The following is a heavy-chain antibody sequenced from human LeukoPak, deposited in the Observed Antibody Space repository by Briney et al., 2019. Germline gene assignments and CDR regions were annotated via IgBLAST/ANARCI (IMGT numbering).Heavy chain of an antibody. CDR1: GGSFSGYY. CDR2: INHSGST. Sequence: SETLSLTCAVYGGSFSGYYWSWIRQPPGKGLEWIGEINHSGSTNYNPSLKSRVTISVDTSKNQFSLKLSSVTAADTAVYYCAGEWYSYGYKWGYWGQGTLVTVSS. J-gene: IGHJ4*02. D-gene: IGHD5-18*01. V-gene: IGHV4-34*01. CDR3: AGEWYSYGYKWGY.